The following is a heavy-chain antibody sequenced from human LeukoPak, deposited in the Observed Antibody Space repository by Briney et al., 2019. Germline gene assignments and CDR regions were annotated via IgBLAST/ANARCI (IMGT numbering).Heavy chain of an antibody. V-gene: IGHV3-48*03. CDR1: GFTFSSYE. D-gene: IGHD3-10*02. CDR2: ISSSGSTI. CDR3: AELGITMIGGV. J-gene: IGHJ6*04. Sequence: GGSLRLSCAASGFTFSSYEMNWVRQAPGEGLEWVSYISSSGSTIYYADSVKGRFTISRDSAKNSLYLQMNSLRAEDTAVYYCAELGITMIGGVWGKGTTVTISS.